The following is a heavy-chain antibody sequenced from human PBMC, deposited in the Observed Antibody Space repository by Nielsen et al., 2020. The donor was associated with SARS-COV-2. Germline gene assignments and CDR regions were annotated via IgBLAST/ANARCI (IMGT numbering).Heavy chain of an antibody. CDR1: GGSISSGDYY. CDR2: IYYSGST. Sequence: SETLSLTCTVSGGSISSGDYYWSWIRQHPGKGLEWIGYIYYSGSTYYNPSLKSRVTISVDTSKNQFSLKLSSVTAADTAVYYCARVVRIGYCSSTSCYHFDYWGQGTLVTVSS. V-gene: IGHV4-31*03. CDR3: ARVVRIGYCSSTSCYHFDY. J-gene: IGHJ4*02. D-gene: IGHD2-2*01.